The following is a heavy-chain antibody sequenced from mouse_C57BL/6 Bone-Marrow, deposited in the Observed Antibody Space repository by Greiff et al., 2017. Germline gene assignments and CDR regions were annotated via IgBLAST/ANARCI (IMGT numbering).Heavy chain of an antibody. V-gene: IGHV1-54*01. CDR1: GYAFTNYL. Sequence: VQLQESGAELVRPGTSVKVSCKASGYAFTNYLIEWVKQRPGQGLEWIGVINPGSGGTNYNEKFKGKATLTADKSSSTAYMQLSSLTSEDSAVYFCASHGYYDSSPWFAYWGQGTLVTVSA. CDR2: INPGSGGT. CDR3: ASHGYYDSSPWFAY. D-gene: IGHD1-1*01. J-gene: IGHJ3*01.